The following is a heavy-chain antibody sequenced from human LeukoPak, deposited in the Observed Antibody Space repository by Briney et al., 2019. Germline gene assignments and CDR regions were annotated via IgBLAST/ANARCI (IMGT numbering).Heavy chain of an antibody. Sequence: GGSLRLSCTASGFTFSSYEMNWVRQAPGKGLEWVSYISSSGSIIYYADSVKGRFTISRDNAKNSLYLQMNSLRAEDTAVYYCARDLGDIVATMIFDYWGQGTLVTVSS. J-gene: IGHJ4*02. CDR3: ARDLGDIVATMIFDY. V-gene: IGHV3-48*03. CDR2: ISSSGSII. CDR1: GFTFSSYE. D-gene: IGHD5-12*01.